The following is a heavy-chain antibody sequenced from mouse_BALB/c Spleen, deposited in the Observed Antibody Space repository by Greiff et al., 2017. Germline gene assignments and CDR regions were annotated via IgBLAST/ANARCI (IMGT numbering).Heavy chain of an antibody. D-gene: IGHD1-1*01. J-gene: IGHJ4*01. CDR1: GFNIKDSY. Sequence: EEQLQQSGAELVKPGASVKLSCTASGFNIKDSYMHWVKQRPEQGLEWIGRIDPANGNTKYDPKFQGKATITADTSSNTAYLQLSSLTSEDTAVYDCARRNYGYAMDDWGEGTSVTVSS. CDR2: IDPANGNT. CDR3: ARRNYGYAMDD. V-gene: IGHV14-3*02.